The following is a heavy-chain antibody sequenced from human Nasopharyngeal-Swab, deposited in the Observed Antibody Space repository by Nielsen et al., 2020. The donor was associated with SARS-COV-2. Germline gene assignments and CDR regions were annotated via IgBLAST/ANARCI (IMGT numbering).Heavy chain of an antibody. V-gene: IGHV3-48*04. CDR2: ISSSGSIA. CDR3: VRDGALIQLWLLPHALDI. J-gene: IGHJ3*02. Sequence: GGSLRLSCEASGFTFGSYTMNWVRQAPGKGLEWVSFISSSGSIAYYADSVKGRFTISRDNANNSLYLQMNSLRADDTAAYYCVRDGALIQLWLLPHALDIWGQGTLVTVSS. D-gene: IGHD5-18*01. CDR1: GFTFGSYT.